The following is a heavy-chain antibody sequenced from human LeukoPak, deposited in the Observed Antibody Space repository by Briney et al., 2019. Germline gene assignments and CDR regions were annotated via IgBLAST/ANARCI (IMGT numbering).Heavy chain of an antibody. D-gene: IGHD1-1*01. J-gene: IGHJ4*02. V-gene: IGHV4-4*09. CDR2: IYTSGST. CDR3: ARSKQGGPTSYFDY. CDR1: GGSISSYY. Sequence: SETLSLTCTVSGGSISSYYWSWIRQPPGKGLEWIGYIYTSGSTNYNPSLKSRVTISVDTSKNQFSLKLSSVTAADTAVYYCARSKQGGPTSYFDYWGQGTLVTVSS.